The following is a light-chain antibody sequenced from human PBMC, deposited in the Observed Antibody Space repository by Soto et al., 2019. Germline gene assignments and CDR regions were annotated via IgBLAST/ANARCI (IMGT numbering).Light chain of an antibody. CDR2: EVS. J-gene: IGLJ2*01. Sequence: QSALAQPASVSGSPGQSITISCTGPTSDVSWYQQLPGRTPRLIIYEVSHRPSGLSDRFSGSKSGNTASLTISGLQAEDEATYYYSSFTDSSVLFGGGTKLSVL. V-gene: IGLV2-14*01. CDR1: TSDV. CDR3: SSFTDSSVL.